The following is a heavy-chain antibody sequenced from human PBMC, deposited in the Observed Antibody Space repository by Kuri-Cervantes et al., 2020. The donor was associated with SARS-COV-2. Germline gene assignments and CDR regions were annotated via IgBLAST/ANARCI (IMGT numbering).Heavy chain of an antibody. CDR2: ISYDGSNK. Sequence: RGSLRLSCAASGFTFSSYAMHWVRQAPGKGLEWVAVISYDGSNKHYADSVKGRFTISRDNSKNTLYLQMNSLRAEDTAVYYCARESTGEGAFDIWGQGTMVTVSS. V-gene: IGHV3-30-3*01. J-gene: IGHJ3*02. CDR3: ARESTGEGAFDI. CDR1: GFTFSSYA. D-gene: IGHD2-8*02.